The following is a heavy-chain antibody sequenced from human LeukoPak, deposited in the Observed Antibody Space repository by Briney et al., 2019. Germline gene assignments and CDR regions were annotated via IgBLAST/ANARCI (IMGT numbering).Heavy chain of an antibody. J-gene: IGHJ4*02. V-gene: IGHV3-21*01. CDR3: ARDISGWYEFDY. CDR2: ISSSSYI. D-gene: IGHD6-19*01. CDR1: GFTFSSYS. Sequence: GGSLRLSCAASGFTFSSYSMNWVRQAPGKGLEWVSSISSSSYIYYADSVKGRFTISRDNAKNSLYLQMNSLRAEDTAVYYCARDISGWYEFDYWGQGTLVTVSS.